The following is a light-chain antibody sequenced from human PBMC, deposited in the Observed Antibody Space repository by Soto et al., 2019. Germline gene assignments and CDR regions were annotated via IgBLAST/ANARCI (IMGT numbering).Light chain of an antibody. Sequence: EIVLTQSPATLSLSRLERGTLXVTASQSVXXXXAWYQQKPGQAPRLLIYGASNRATGIPARFSGSGSGTDFTLTISSLEPEDSAVYYCQQRSNWPSITFGQGTRLEIK. CDR3: QQRSNWPSIT. CDR1: QSVXXX. J-gene: IGKJ5*01. V-gene: IGKV3-11*01. CDR2: GAS.